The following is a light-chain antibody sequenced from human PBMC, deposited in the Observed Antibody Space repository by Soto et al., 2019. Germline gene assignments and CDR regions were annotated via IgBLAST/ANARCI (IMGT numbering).Light chain of an antibody. V-gene: IGLV1-51*02. CDR1: NSNIGNNY. Sequence: QSVLTQPPSVSAAPGQKVTISCSGTNSNIGNNYVSWYQQLPGTAPKLLIYENNKRPSGIPDRFSGSKSGTSATLGITGLQTGDEADYYCGTWDSSLTTGVLGGGTKLTVL. J-gene: IGLJ2*01. CDR2: ENN. CDR3: GTWDSSLTTGV.